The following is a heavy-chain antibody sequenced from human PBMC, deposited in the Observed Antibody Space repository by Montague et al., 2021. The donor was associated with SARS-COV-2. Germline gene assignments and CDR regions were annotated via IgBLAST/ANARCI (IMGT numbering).Heavy chain of an antibody. CDR2: IHYSGST. D-gene: IGHD3-3*01. V-gene: IGHV4-39*01. CDR3: ARGDFGVVIIPYYYYYMDV. Sequence: SETLFLTCTVSGGSISGSNYYWGWIRQPPGKGLEWIGTIHYSGSTYYKPSLKSRVTTSLDTSKNQFSLKLSSVTAADTAVYYCARGDFGVVIIPYYYYYMDVWGKGTTVTVSS. CDR1: GGSISGSNYY. J-gene: IGHJ6*03.